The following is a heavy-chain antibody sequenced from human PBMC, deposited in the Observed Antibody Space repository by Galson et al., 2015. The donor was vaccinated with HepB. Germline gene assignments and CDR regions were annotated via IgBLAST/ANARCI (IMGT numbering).Heavy chain of an antibody. D-gene: IGHD6-19*01. V-gene: IGHV1-46*03. Sequence: SCKASGYTFTSYYMHWVRQAPGQGLEWMGIINPSGGSTSYAQKFQGRVTMTRDTSTSTVYMELSSLRSEDTAVYYCARPYSSGWFDYWGQGTLVTASS. J-gene: IGHJ4*02. CDR3: ARPYSSGWFDY. CDR1: GYTFTSYY. CDR2: INPSGGST.